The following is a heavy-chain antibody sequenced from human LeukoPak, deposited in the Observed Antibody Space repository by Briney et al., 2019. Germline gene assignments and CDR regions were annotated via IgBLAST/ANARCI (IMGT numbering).Heavy chain of an antibody. J-gene: IGHJ4*02. CDR2: IRSKAYSGTT. CDR1: GFTFGDYA. CDR3: TRDPNDILTGWRRKYYFDY. Sequence: SLRLSCTASGFTFGDYAMSWFRQAPGKGLEWVGFIRSKAYSGTTEYAASVKGRFTISRDDSKSIAYLQMNSLKTEDTAVYYCTRDPNDILTGWRRKYYFDYWGQGTLVTVSS. D-gene: IGHD3-9*01. V-gene: IGHV3-49*03.